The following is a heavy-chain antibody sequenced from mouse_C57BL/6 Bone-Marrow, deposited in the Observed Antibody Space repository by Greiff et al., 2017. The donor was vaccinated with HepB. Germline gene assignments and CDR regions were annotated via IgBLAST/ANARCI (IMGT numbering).Heavy chain of an antibody. CDR2: ISSGGDYI. D-gene: IGHD1-1*01. V-gene: IGHV5-9-1*02. CDR3: TRETLAYYGSPWFAY. J-gene: IGHJ3*01. Sequence: LQQSGEGLVKPGGSLKLSCAASGFTFSSYAMSWVRQTPEKRLEWVAYISSGGDYIYYADTVKGRFTISRDNARNTLYLQMSSLKSEDTAMYYCTRETLAYYGSPWFAYWGQGTLVTVSA. CDR1: GFTFSSYA.